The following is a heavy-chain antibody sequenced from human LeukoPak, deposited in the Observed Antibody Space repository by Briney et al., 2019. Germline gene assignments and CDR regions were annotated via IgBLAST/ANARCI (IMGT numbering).Heavy chain of an antibody. D-gene: IGHD3-22*01. J-gene: IGHJ4*02. CDR3: ARAGDYYDSSGSRDY. Sequence: GRSLRLSCAASGFTFDDYAMHWVRQAPGKGLEWVSGISWNSGSIGYADSVKGRFTISRDNAKNSLYLQMNSLRAEDTAVYYCARAGDYYDSSGSRDYWGQGTLVTVSS. V-gene: IGHV3-9*01. CDR1: GFTFDDYA. CDR2: ISWNSGSI.